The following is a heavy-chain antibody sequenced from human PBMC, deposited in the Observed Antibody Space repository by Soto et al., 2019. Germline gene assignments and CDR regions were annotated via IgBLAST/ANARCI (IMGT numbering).Heavy chain of an antibody. D-gene: IGHD2-15*01. Sequence: PGGSLRLSCAASGFTFSSYGMHWVRQAPGKGLEWVAVISYDGNNKYYADSVKGRFTISRDNSKNTLYLQMNGLRAEDTAVYYCAKDEVLVVAVARDYYGMDVWGQGTTVTVSS. J-gene: IGHJ6*02. CDR1: GFTFSSYG. CDR3: AKDEVLVVAVARDYYGMDV. V-gene: IGHV3-30*18. CDR2: ISYDGNNK.